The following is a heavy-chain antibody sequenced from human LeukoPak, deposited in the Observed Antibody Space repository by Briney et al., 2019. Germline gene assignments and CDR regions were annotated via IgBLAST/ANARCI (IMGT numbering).Heavy chain of an antibody. CDR1: GGSFSGYY. Sequence: SETLSLTCAVYGGSFSGYYWSWIRQPPGKGLEWIGDINHSGSTNYNPSLKSRVTISVDTSKNQFSLKLSSVTAADTAVYYCARLAYSAPSKAAASTTGQWGQGTLVTVSS. V-gene: IGHV4-34*01. CDR2: INHSGST. D-gene: IGHD6-13*01. J-gene: IGHJ4*02. CDR3: ARLAYSAPSKAAASTTGQ.